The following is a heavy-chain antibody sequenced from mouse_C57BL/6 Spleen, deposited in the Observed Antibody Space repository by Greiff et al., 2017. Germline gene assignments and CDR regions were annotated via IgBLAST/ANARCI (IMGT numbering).Heavy chain of an antibody. CDR1: GYTFTDYE. Sequence: VQLQQSGAELVRPGASVTLSCKASGYTFTDYEMHWVKQTPVHGLEWIGAIDPETGGTAYNQKFKGKAILTADKSSSTTYMELRSLTSEDSAVYYCTSLYYYGSSYFDYWGQGTTLTVSS. V-gene: IGHV1-15*01. CDR2: IDPETGGT. D-gene: IGHD1-1*01. J-gene: IGHJ2*01. CDR3: TSLYYYGSSYFDY.